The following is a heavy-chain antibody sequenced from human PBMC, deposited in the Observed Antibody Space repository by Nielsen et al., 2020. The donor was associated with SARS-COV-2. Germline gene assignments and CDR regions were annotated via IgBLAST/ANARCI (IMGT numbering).Heavy chain of an antibody. D-gene: IGHD3-10*01. J-gene: IGHJ5*02. Sequence: SETLSLTCAVYGGSFSGYYWSWIRQPPGKGLEWIGEINHSGGTNYNPSLKSRVTISVDTSKNQFSLKLSSVTAADTAVYYCARVGRRFGESPWGQGTLVTVSS. V-gene: IGHV4-34*01. CDR3: ARVGRRFGESP. CDR1: GGSFSGYY. CDR2: INHSGGT.